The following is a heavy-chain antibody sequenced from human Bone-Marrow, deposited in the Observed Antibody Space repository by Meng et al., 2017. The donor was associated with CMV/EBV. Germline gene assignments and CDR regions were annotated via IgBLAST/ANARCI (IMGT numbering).Heavy chain of an antibody. D-gene: IGHD3-3*01. Sequence: ASVKVSCKASGYTFTSYDINWVRQATGQGLEWMGWMNPNSGNTGYAQKFQGRVTMTRNTSISTAYMELSSLRSEDTAVYYCARDRIRRNGFLEWFHTYNWFDPWGQGTLVTVSS. CDR2: MNPNSGNT. V-gene: IGHV1-8*01. J-gene: IGHJ5*02. CDR1: GYTFTSYD. CDR3: ARDRIRRNGFLEWFHTYNWFDP.